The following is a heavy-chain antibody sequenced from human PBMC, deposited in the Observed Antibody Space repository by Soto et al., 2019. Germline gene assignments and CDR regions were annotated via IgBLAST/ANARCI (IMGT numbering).Heavy chain of an antibody. D-gene: IGHD3-22*01. J-gene: IGHJ5*02. V-gene: IGHV1-69*13. Sequence: SVKVSCKASGGTFSSYAISWVRQAPGQGLEWMGGIIPIFGTANYAQKFQGRVTITADESTSTAYMELSSLRSEDTAVYYCARGSDYDSSGYSYSWFDPWGQGILVTVSS. CDR1: GGTFSSYA. CDR2: IIPIFGTA. CDR3: ARGSDYDSSGYSYSWFDP.